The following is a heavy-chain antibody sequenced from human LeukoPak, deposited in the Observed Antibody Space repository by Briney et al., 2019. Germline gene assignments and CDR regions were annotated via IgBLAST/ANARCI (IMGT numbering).Heavy chain of an antibody. Sequence: SETLSLACPVSTGSISSGVYYWSWIRQHPGKGLEWIGYIYYSGSTYYNPSLKSRVTISVDTSKNQFSLKLSSVTAADTAVYYCARGVRWLQLSYFDYWGQGTLVTVSS. CDR2: IYYSGST. J-gene: IGHJ4*02. V-gene: IGHV4-31*03. CDR3: ARGVRWLQLSYFDY. D-gene: IGHD5-24*01. CDR1: TGSISSGVYY.